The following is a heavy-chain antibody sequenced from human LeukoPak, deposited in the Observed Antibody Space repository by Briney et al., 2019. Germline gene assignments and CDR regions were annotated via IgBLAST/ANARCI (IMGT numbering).Heavy chain of an antibody. CDR2: ISISSNYI. D-gene: IGHD5-12*01. Sequence: GGSLRVSCAGSGFTFSSYAMIWVRQAPGKGLEWVSSISISSNYIYYPDSLKGRFTISRDNAKNSLYLQMNSLRAEDTAVYYCARDGATFSGYDWYYYMDVWGKGTTVTVSS. J-gene: IGHJ6*03. CDR3: ARDGATFSGYDWYYYMDV. V-gene: IGHV3-21*01. CDR1: GFTFSSYA.